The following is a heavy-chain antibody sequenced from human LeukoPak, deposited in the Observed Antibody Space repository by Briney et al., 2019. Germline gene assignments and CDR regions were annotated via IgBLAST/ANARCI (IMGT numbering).Heavy chain of an antibody. D-gene: IGHD3-10*01. Sequence: GGSLRLSCAASGFTFSSYSMNWVRQAPGKGLEWVSSITSSSSYIYYADSVKGRFTISRDNAKNSLYLQMNSLRAEDTAVYYCAKGGSGSYYTIFDYWGQGTLVTVSS. V-gene: IGHV3-21*01. CDR1: GFTFSSYS. CDR2: ITSSSSYI. J-gene: IGHJ4*02. CDR3: AKGGSGSYYTIFDY.